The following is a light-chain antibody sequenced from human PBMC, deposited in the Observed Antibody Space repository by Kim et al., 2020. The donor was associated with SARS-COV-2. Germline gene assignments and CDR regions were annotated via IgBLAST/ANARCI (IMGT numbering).Light chain of an antibody. V-gene: IGLV3-19*01. Sequence: SSELTQDPAVSVALGQTVRITCQGDSLRSYYASWYQQKPGQAPVLVIYGKSNRPSGIPDRFSGSSSGNTASLTITGAQAEDEADYYCNSRDSSGNHWVFGGGTKVTVL. CDR2: GKS. J-gene: IGLJ3*02. CDR3: NSRDSSGNHWV. CDR1: SLRSYY.